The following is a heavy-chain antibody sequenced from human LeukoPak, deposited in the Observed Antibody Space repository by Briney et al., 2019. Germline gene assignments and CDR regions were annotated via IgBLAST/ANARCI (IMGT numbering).Heavy chain of an antibody. D-gene: IGHD2-15*01. J-gene: IGHJ5*02. CDR2: INQDGSEK. Sequence: GGSLRLSCAASGFTFSRYWMSWVRQAPGKGLEWVASINQDGSEKYYVDSVKGRFTISRDNAKNSLYLQMNSLRAEDTAAYYCARALVVVAACWFDPWGQGTLVTVSS. V-gene: IGHV3-7*05. CDR1: GFTFSRYW. CDR3: ARALVVVAACWFDP.